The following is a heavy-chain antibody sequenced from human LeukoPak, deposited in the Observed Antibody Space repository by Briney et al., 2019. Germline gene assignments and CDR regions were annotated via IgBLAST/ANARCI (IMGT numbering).Heavy chain of an antibody. V-gene: IGHV3-23*01. CDR1: GFTFSSYA. CDR2: ISGSGGST. D-gene: IGHD2-21*02. Sequence: GESLRLSCAASGFTFSSYAMSWVRQAPGKGLEWVSAISGSGGSTYYADSVKGRFTISRDNPKNTLYLQMNSLRAEDTAVYCCAKSYCGGDCYRPWGAFDIWGQGTMVTVSS. J-gene: IGHJ3*02. CDR3: AKSYCGGDCYRPWGAFDI.